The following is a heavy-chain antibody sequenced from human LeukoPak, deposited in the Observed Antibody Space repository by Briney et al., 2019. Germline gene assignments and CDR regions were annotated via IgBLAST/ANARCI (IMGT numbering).Heavy chain of an antibody. Sequence: ASVKVSCKASGYTFTGYYMHWVRQAPGQGLEWMGWINPNSGGTNYAQKFQGRVTMTRDTSISTAYMELSRLRSDDTAVYYCAVLGYCSSTSCSPPRFDPWGQGTLVTVSS. CDR2: INPNSGGT. D-gene: IGHD2-2*01. J-gene: IGHJ5*02. CDR1: GYTFTGYY. CDR3: AVLGYCSSTSCSPPRFDP. V-gene: IGHV1-2*02.